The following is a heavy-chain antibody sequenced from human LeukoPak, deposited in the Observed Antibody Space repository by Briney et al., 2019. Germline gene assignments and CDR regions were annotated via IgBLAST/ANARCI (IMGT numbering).Heavy chain of an antibody. CDR3: ASIGSSGSGSYYDTAEY. Sequence: ASVKVSCKASGYTFIGYYIHWVRQAPGQGLEWMGWINPNSGGTNFAQKFQGRVTPTRDTSRSTAYMELSRLRSDDTAVYYCASIGSSGSGSYYDTAEYWGQGTLVTVSS. D-gene: IGHD3-10*01. J-gene: IGHJ4*02. V-gene: IGHV1-2*02. CDR2: INPNSGGT. CDR1: GYTFIGYY.